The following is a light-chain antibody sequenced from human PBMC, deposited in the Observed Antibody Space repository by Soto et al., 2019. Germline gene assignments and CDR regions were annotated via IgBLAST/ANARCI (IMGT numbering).Light chain of an antibody. V-gene: IGKV3-11*01. Sequence: EIVLTQSPATLPLSPGDRATLSCRASQTVITALAWYQKKPGQAPRLLIYGASNRASGIPARFSGSGSGTDFTLTISSLEPEDFAIFYCQQQSHWPLTFGGGTKVEIK. CDR1: QTVITA. J-gene: IGKJ4*01. CDR2: GAS. CDR3: QQQSHWPLT.